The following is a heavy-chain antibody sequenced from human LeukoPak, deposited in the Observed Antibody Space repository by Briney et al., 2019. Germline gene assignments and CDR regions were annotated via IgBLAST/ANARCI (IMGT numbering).Heavy chain of an antibody. D-gene: IGHD3-22*01. CDR3: ARVISSGYLDY. CDR2: IYYSGST. V-gene: IGHV4-59*01. J-gene: IGHJ4*02. Sequence: SETLSLTCTVSGGSISSYYWSWIRQSPGKGLKWIGYIYYSGSTNYNPSLKSRVTISVDTSKNQFSLNLSSVTAADTAVYYCARVISSGYLDYWGQGTLVTVSS. CDR1: GGSISSYY.